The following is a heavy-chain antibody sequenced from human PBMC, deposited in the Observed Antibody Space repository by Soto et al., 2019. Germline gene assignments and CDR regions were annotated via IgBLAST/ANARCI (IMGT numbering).Heavy chain of an antibody. Sequence: QVQLQESGPGLVKPSGTLSLTCAVSGGSISSSNWWIWVRQHPGKGLEWIGENYHSGSTNYNPSLKSRVTISVDKSKHQFSLKLSSVSAADTAVYYCARVSGSYYYGMDVWGQGTTVTVSS. J-gene: IGHJ6*02. V-gene: IGHV4-4*02. CDR3: ARVSGSYYYGMDV. D-gene: IGHD1-26*01. CDR1: GGSISSSNW. CDR2: NYHSGST.